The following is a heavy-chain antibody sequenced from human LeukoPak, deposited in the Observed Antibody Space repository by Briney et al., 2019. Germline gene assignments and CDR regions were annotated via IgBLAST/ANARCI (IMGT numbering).Heavy chain of an antibody. J-gene: IGHJ2*01. CDR1: GLTFSSYA. V-gene: IGHV3-64*01. D-gene: IGHD4-17*01. CDR3: ARESLDYGDYGWYFDL. Sequence: GGSLRLXCAASGLTFSSYAMHWVRQAPGKGLEYVSAISSNGGSTYYANSVKGRFTISRDNSKNTLYLQMGSLRAEDMAVYYCARESLDYGDYGWYFDLWGRGTLVTVSS. CDR2: ISSNGGST.